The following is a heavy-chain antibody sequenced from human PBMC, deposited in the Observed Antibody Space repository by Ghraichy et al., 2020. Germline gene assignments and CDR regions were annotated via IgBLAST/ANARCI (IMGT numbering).Heavy chain of an antibody. CDR1: GFTFSSYA. Sequence: GGSLRLSCAASGFTFSSYAMSWVRQAPGKGLEWVSAISGSGGSTYYADSVKGRFTISRDNSKNTLYLQMNSLRAEDTAVYYCAKVLEDIMITFGGVIVFGAFDIWGQGTMVTVSS. J-gene: IGHJ3*02. CDR3: AKVLEDIMITFGGVIVFGAFDI. CDR2: ISGSGGST. V-gene: IGHV3-23*01. D-gene: IGHD3-16*02.